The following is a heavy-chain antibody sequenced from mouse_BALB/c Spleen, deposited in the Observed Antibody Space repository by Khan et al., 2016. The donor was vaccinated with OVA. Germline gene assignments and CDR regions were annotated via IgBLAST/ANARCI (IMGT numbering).Heavy chain of an antibody. D-gene: IGHD4-1*01. CDR2: ISSGGDYT. Sequence: EVQRVESGGDLVKPGGSLKLSCAASGFSFSSYSMSWVRQTPDKRLEWVATISSGGDYTYYPDIVKGRFTISRDTAKHTLYLQMSSLKSEDTAMYYCASHLTGSFTYWGQGTLVTVSA. V-gene: IGHV5-6*01. J-gene: IGHJ3*01. CDR3: ASHLTGSFTY. CDR1: GFSFSSYS.